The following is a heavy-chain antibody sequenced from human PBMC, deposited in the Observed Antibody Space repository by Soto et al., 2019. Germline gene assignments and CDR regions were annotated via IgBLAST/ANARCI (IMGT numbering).Heavy chain of an antibody. V-gene: IGHV6-1*01. CDR3: ARGEQDSWRILDT. Sequence: QVQLQQSGPGLVKPSQTLSLTCAITGDSVSSNSAGWSWVRQSPSRGLEWLGRTYYRSKLYYESAESERGRIIISPNTSKNQYSLQMNSVTPEDTAVYFCARGEQDSWRILDTWGQGTLVTVSS. J-gene: IGHJ5*01. D-gene: IGHD1-26*01. CDR1: GDSVSSNSAG. CDR2: TYYRSKLYY.